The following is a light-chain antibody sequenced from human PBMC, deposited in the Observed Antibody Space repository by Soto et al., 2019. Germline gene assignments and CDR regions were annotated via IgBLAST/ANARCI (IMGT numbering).Light chain of an antibody. Sequence: VQMTQSPSSVSASVGDRVTITCQASQGISNWLAWYQQKPGKAPKLLIYAASSLQTGVPSRFSGSGSGTEFTLTISSLPPDDFATYCCQQYNSYWTFGQGTKVDIK. CDR3: QQYNSYWT. V-gene: IGKV1-12*01. CDR1: QGISNW. CDR2: AAS. J-gene: IGKJ1*01.